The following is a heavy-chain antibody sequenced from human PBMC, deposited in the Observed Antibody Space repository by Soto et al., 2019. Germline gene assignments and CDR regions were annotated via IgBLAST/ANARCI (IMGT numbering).Heavy chain of an antibody. CDR3: AKDPTSHDSSAQFDS. D-gene: IGHD3-22*01. V-gene: IGHV3-23*01. CDR2: ISGGGGST. CDR1: GFSFNIFA. J-gene: IGHJ4*02. Sequence: PGGSLRLSCAASGFSFNIFAMNWVRQAPGQGLEWVSGISGGGGSTYYADSVKGRFTISRDNSNNTLYLQMNSLRAEDTAVYYCAKDPTSHDSSAQFDSWGQGTLVTVSS.